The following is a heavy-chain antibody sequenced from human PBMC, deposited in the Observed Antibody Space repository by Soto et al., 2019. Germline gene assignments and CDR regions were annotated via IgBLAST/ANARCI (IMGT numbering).Heavy chain of an antibody. CDR1: GFTFSSYA. CDR2: ISYDGSNK. D-gene: IGHD3-10*01. V-gene: IGHV3-30-3*01. J-gene: IGHJ4*03. Sequence: QVQLVESGGGVVQPGRSLRLSCAASGFTFSSYAMLWVRQAPGKGLEWVAVISYDGSNKYYADSVKGRFTISRDNSKNTLYLQMNSLRAEDTAVYYCARDPMGRYYGSGSYYFDYWGQGTTVTVSS. CDR3: ARDPMGRYYGSGSYYFDY.